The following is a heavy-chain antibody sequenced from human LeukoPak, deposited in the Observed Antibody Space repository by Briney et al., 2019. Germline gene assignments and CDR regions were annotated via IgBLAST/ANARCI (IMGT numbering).Heavy chain of an antibody. D-gene: IGHD3-10*01. V-gene: IGHV3-23*01. Sequence: PGGSLRLSCAASGFSFSNYALSWVGEAPPRGPALASSVRVGGETFYADSVNGRFSLSRDGSRHTVYLQLNNLKVEDTAIYYCAKANWVSDADAVWWGQETQVTVLS. CDR1: GFSFSNYA. CDR3: AKANWVSDADAVW. CDR2: VRVGGET. J-gene: IGHJ4*02.